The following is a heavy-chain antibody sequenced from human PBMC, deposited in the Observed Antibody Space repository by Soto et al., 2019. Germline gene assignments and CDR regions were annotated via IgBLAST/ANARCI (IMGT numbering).Heavy chain of an antibody. Sequence: QVQLVESGGGVVQPGRSLRLSCAASGFTFSSYAMHWVRQAPGKGLEWVAVISYDGSNKYYADSVKGRFTISRDNSKNTLYLQMNSLRAEDTAVYYCARGGDDSSGYCGYWGQGTLVTVSS. CDR2: ISYDGSNK. CDR1: GFTFSSYA. J-gene: IGHJ4*02. D-gene: IGHD3-22*01. V-gene: IGHV3-30-3*01. CDR3: ARGGDDSSGYCGY.